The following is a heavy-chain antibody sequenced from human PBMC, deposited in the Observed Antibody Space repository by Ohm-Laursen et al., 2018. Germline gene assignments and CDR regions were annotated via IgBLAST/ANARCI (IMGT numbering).Heavy chain of an antibody. CDR3: AKGLGYDSSGQNDY. J-gene: IGHJ4*02. CDR2: ISWDSNTI. CDR1: GFTFDDSA. D-gene: IGHD3-22*01. V-gene: IGHV3-9*01. Sequence: SLRLSCAASGFTFDDSAMHWVRQAPGKGLEWVSGISWDSNTIGYADSVRGRFTISRDNAKNSLYLQMNSLRAEDTALYYCAKGLGYDSSGQNDYWGQGTLVTVSS.